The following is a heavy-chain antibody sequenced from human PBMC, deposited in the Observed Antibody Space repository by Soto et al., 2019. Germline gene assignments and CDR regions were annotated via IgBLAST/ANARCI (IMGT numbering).Heavy chain of an antibody. D-gene: IGHD5-12*01. J-gene: IGHJ3*01. V-gene: IGHV3-23*01. CDR1: GFIFTNDA. Sequence: PGGSLRLSCAASGFIFTNDAMNWVRQAPGKGLEWVSVIGGRGNSAYYADSVQGRFTISRDNSKNTLSLQMSSLTADDTAIYYCVREGRGSFDFWGRGTMVTVSS. CDR3: VREGRGSFDF. CDR2: IGGRGNSA.